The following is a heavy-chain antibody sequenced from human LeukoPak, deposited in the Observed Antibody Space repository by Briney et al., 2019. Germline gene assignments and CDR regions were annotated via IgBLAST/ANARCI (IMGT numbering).Heavy chain of an antibody. CDR1: GFTFSDYY. Sequence: GGSLRLSCAASGFTFSDYYMSWIRQAPGKGLEWVSYISSSGSTIYYADSVKGRFTISRDNAKNSLYLQMNSLRAEDTAVYYCARPNYYGSGSSPADAFDIWGQGTMVTVSS. V-gene: IGHV3-11*01. J-gene: IGHJ3*02. CDR2: ISSSGSTI. CDR3: ARPNYYGSGSSPADAFDI. D-gene: IGHD3-10*01.